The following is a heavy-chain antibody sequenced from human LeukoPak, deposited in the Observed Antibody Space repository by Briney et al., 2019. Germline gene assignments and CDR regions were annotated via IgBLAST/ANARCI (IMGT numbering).Heavy chain of an antibody. Sequence: SETLSLTCNVSGGSISSGGYYWSWIRQHPGKGLEWIGYIYYSGSTYYNPSLKSRVTIPVDTSKNQFSLKLSSVTAADTAVYYCARWQGPNMFDPWGQGTLVTVSS. CDR1: GGSISSGGYY. J-gene: IGHJ5*02. CDR3: ARWQGPNMFDP. V-gene: IGHV4-31*03. CDR2: IYYSGST.